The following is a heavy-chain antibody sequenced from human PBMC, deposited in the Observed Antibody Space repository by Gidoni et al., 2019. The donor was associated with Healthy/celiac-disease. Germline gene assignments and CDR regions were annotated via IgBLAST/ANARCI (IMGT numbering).Heavy chain of an antibody. J-gene: IGHJ5*02. Sequence: EVQLVASGGGSVQPGGSLRLSCVASGFTVSSNYMSWVRQAPGKGLVWVSVIHSGGSTYYADSVKGRFTISRDNSKNTLFLQMNSLRAEDTAVYYCAREGSYCGGDCYPGWFDPWGQGTLVTVSS. CDR3: AREGSYCGGDCYPGWFDP. V-gene: IGHV3-66*01. CDR2: IHSGGST. CDR1: GFTVSSNY. D-gene: IGHD2-21*02.